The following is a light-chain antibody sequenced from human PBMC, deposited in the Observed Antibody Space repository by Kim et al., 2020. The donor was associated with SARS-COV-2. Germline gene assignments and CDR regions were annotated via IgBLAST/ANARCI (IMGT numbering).Light chain of an antibody. CDR3: SSYTSSSTL. V-gene: IGLV2-14*04. Sequence: PGQSITSSCTGTSSDRGEYNYVSWYQQHPGKAPQLIISDVSKRPSGVSDRFSGSKSGYTASLSISGLQAEDEADYYCSSYTSSSTLFGGGTQLTVL. J-gene: IGLJ2*01. CDR2: DVS. CDR1: SSDRGEYNY.